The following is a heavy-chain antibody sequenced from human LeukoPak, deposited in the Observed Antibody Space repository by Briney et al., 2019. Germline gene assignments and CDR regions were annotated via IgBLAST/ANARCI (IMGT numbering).Heavy chain of an antibody. CDR2: ISSSGSTI. Sequence: PGGSLRLSCAASGFTFSSYEMNWVRQAPGKGLEWVSYISSSGSTIYYADSVKGRFTISRDSAKNSLYLQINNLRAEDTALYYCAKAHDYGDYAGFDYWGQGTLVSVSS. V-gene: IGHV3-48*03. J-gene: IGHJ4*02. D-gene: IGHD4-17*01. CDR1: GFTFSSYE. CDR3: AKAHDYGDYAGFDY.